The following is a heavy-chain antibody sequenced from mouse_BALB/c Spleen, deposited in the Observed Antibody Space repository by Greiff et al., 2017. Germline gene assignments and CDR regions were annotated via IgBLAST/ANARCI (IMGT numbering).Heavy chain of an antibody. J-gene: IGHJ4*01. D-gene: IGHD2-1*01. V-gene: IGHV8-8*01. Sequence: QVTLKVSGPGILQPSQTLSLTCSFSGFSLSTSGMGVGWIRQPSGKGLEWLAHIWWDDDKRYNPALKSRLTISKDTSSNQVFLKIASVDTADTATYYCARIEGDGNYVNYAMDYWGQGTSVTVSS. CDR2: IWWDDDK. CDR3: ARIEGDGNYVNYAMDY. CDR1: GFSLSTSGMG.